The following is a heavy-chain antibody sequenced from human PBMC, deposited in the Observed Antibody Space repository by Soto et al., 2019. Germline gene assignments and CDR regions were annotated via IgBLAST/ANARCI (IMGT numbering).Heavy chain of an antibody. CDR1: GFTFSSYG. J-gene: IGHJ4*02. CDR3: ARDGETTVTTYY. V-gene: IGHV3-33*01. CDR2: IWYDGSNK. Sequence: GGSLRLSCAASGFTFSSYGMHWVRQAPGKGLEWVAVIWYDGSNKYYADSVKGRFTISRDNSKNTLYLQMNSLRAEDTAVYYCARDGETTVTTYYWGQGTLVTVSS. D-gene: IGHD4-17*01.